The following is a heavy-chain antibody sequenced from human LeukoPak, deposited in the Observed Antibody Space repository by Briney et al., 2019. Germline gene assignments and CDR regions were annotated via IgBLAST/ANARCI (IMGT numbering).Heavy chain of an antibody. D-gene: IGHD3-9*01. V-gene: IGHV3-23*01. J-gene: IGHJ4*02. Sequence: GGSLRLSCAASGFTFNSYAMSWVRQAPGKGLEWVSGSSGSGGKTYYADSVKGRFTISRDNSKNTLYLQMNSLRAEDTAVYYCAKAPDYDILTGSYFDYWGQGTLVTVSS. CDR1: GFTFNSYA. CDR3: AKAPDYDILTGSYFDY. CDR2: SSGSGGKT.